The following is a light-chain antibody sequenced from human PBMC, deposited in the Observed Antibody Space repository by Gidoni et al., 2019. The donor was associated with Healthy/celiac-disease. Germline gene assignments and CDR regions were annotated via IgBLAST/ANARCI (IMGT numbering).Light chain of an antibody. Sequence: SHELTQPPSVSVSPGQTARITSSGDALPKQYAYWYQQKPGPAPVLVIYKNKESPSGIPGRFAGSSSRTTVTLTISGLHAEDEADYYRQSADSTGTWVFGGGTKLTVL. CDR2: KNK. CDR3: QSADSTGTWV. CDR1: ALPKQY. V-gene: IGLV3-25*03. J-gene: IGLJ3*02.